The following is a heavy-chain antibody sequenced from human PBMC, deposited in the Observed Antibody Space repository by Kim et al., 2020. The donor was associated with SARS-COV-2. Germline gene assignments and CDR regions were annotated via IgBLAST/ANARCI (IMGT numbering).Heavy chain of an antibody. D-gene: IGHD2-15*01. V-gene: IGHV3-21*01. CDR2: ISSSSSYI. CDR1: GFTFSSYS. J-gene: IGHJ6*02. CDR3: ARDLVVVAALNYYYYGMVV. Sequence: GGSLRLSCAASGFTFSSYSMNWVRQAPGKGLEWVSSISSSSSYIYYADSVKGRFTISRDNAKNSLYLQMNSLRAEDTAVYYCARDLVVVAALNYYYYGMVVWVQGTTVTVA.